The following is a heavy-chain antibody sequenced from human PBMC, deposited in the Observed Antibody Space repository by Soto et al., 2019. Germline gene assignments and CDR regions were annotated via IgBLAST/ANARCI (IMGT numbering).Heavy chain of an antibody. CDR2: VWYDGINK. D-gene: IGHD1-26*01. J-gene: IGHJ6*03. V-gene: IGHV3-33*01. CDR3: VRCQGAYYYFMYV. Sequence: GRSLRISCAAYGLIFSNYGIHCVRQAPGQGLDWVAVVWYDGINKFYEDSVRGRFTISRDNSKNTVYLEMNSLRAEDTAVYYFVRCQGAYYYFMYVCGKGTSVTVS. CDR1: GLIFSNYG.